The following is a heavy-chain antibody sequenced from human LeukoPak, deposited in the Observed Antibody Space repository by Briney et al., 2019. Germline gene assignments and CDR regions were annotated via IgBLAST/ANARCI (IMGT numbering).Heavy chain of an antibody. CDR2: IRRNTYGGTT. V-gene: IGHV3-49*04. D-gene: IGHD1-26*01. CDR1: GFTVIANY. J-gene: IGHJ4*02. Sequence: GGSLRLSCAASGFTVIANYMSWVRQAPGKGLEWVGFIRRNTYGGTTEYAASVKGRFTTSRDDSKSIAYLQMNSLKTEDTSVYYCATLRGGTYYTFDYWGQGTLVTVSS. CDR3: ATLRGGTYYTFDY.